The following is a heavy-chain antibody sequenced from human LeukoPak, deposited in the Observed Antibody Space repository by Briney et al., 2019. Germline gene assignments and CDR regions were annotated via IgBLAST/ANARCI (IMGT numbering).Heavy chain of an antibody. CDR1: GGSVSSGSYY. CDR2: IYYRGST. CDR3: ARGYCSSTSCYARYYYYYGMDV. D-gene: IGHD2-2*01. Sequence: SETLSLTCTVSGGSVSSGSYYWSWIRQPPGEGLEWIGYIYYRGSTNYNPSLKSRVTISVDTSKNQFSLKLSSVTAADTAVYYCARGYCSSTSCYARYYYYYGMDVWGQGTTVTVSS. J-gene: IGHJ6*02. V-gene: IGHV4-61*01.